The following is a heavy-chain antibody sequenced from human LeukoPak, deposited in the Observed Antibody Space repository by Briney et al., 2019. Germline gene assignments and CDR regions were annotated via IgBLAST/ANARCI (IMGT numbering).Heavy chain of an antibody. CDR3: TSVTSRGITGTTGGGDY. D-gene: IGHD1-7*01. Sequence: GGSLRLSCAASGFTFSGSAMHWVRQASGKGLEWVGRIRSKANSYATAYAASVKGRFTISRDASKNTAYLQMNSLKTEDTAVYYCTSVTSRGITGTTGGGDYWGQGTLVTVSS. J-gene: IGHJ4*02. CDR2: IRSKANSYAT. V-gene: IGHV3-73*01. CDR1: GFTFSGSA.